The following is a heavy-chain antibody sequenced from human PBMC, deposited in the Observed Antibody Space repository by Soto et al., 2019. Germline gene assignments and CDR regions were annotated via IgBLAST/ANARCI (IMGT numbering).Heavy chain of an antibody. V-gene: IGHV1-69*01. D-gene: IGHD3-10*01. CDR3: AAELGFGKLSVV. J-gene: IGHJ6*02. Sequence: QVQGVQSGVEVRRPGSSVKVSCKASGDTFKNCVISWVRQAPGQGLEWMGGIIPLFGTTVFAQRFQGRLTITTDESTTTAYMELSRLRSEDTATYYCAAELGFGKLSVVWGQGTTVIVSS. CDR2: IIPLFGTT. CDR1: GDTFKNCV.